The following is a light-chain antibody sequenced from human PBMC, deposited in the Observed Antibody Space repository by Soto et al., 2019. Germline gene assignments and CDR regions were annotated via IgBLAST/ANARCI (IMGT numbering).Light chain of an antibody. CDR2: DAS. CDR1: QSVSSY. CDR3: QQRSNLPRIT. Sequence: EIVLTQSPATLSLSPGERATLSCRASQSVSSYLAWYQQKPGQAPRLLIYDASNRATGIPARFSGSGSGTDFTLTISSLEPAEFPVYYCQQRSNLPRITFGPGTKVHIK. V-gene: IGKV3-11*01. J-gene: IGKJ3*01.